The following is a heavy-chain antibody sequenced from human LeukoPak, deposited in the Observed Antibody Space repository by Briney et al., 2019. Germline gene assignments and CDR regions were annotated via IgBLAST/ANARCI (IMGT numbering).Heavy chain of an antibody. CDR1: GFTFSSYG. J-gene: IGHJ5*02. D-gene: IGHD6-6*01. Sequence: GGSLRLSCAASGFTFSSYGMHWVRQAPGKGLEWVAVIWYDGSNKYYADSAKGRFTISRDNSKNTLYLQMNSLRAEDTAVYYCAKDTSSSYNWFDPWGQGTLVTVSS. CDR3: AKDTSSSYNWFDP. CDR2: IWYDGSNK. V-gene: IGHV3-33*06.